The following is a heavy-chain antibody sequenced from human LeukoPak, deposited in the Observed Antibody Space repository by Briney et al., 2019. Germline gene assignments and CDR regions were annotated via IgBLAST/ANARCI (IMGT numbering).Heavy chain of an antibody. CDR1: GFTFSSYG. Sequence: PGRSLRLSCAASGFTFSSYGMHWVRQAPDKGLEWVAVISYDGSNKYYTDSVKGRFTISRDNSKNTLYLQMNSLRAEDTAVYYCAKDGGGYDYCDYWGQGTLVTVSS. V-gene: IGHV3-30*18. J-gene: IGHJ4*02. CDR2: ISYDGSNK. D-gene: IGHD5-12*01. CDR3: AKDGGGYDYCDY.